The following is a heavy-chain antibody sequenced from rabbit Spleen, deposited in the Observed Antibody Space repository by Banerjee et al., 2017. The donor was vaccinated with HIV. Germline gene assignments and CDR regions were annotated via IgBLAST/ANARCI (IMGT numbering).Heavy chain of an antibody. J-gene: IGHJ4*01. Sequence: QEQLVESGGGLVQPEGSLTLTCKASGFDFSSGYDMTWVRQAPGKGLEWIGYIYSAIGYTYYATWAKGRFTISKTSSTTVTLQMTSLTVADTATYFCARKRYSGGYGTLDLWGPGTLVTVS. CDR1: GFDFSSGYD. CDR2: IYSAIGYT. V-gene: IGHV1S45*01. CDR3: ARKRYSGGYGTLDL. D-gene: IGHD6-1*01.